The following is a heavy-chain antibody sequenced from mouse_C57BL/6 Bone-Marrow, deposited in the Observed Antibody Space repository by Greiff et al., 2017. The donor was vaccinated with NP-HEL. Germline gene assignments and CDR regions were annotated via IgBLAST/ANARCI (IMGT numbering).Heavy chain of an antibody. J-gene: IGHJ1*03. CDR1: GYTFTGYW. CDR3: ARWLYYYGSSPYWYFDV. D-gene: IGHD1-1*01. Sequence: QVQLQQSGAELMKPGASVKLSCKATGYTFTGYWIEWVKQRPGHGLEWIGEILPGSGSTNYNEKFKGKATFTADTSSNTAYMQLSSLTTEDSAIYYCARWLYYYGSSPYWYFDVWGTGTTVTVSS. V-gene: IGHV1-9*01. CDR2: ILPGSGST.